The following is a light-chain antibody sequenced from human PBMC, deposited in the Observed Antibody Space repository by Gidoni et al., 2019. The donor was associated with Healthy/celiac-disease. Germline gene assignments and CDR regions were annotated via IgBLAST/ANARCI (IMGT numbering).Light chain of an antibody. V-gene: IGKV2-28*01. Sequence: DIVMTQSPPSLPVTPGEPASISCRSSQSLLHSNGYNYLDWYLQKPGQSPQLLIYLGSNRASGVPDRFSGSGSGTDVTLKISRVEAEDVGVYYCMQALQTPWTFGQGTKVEIK. J-gene: IGKJ1*01. CDR2: LGS. CDR1: QSLLHSNGYNY. CDR3: MQALQTPWT.